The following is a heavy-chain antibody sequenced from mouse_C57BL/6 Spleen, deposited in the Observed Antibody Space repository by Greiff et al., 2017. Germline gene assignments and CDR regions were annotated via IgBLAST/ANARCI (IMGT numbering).Heavy chain of an antibody. CDR2: INPSSGYT. J-gene: IGHJ2*01. D-gene: IGHD1-1*01. CDR1: GYTFTSYT. CDR3: ARSPITTVVDFDY. Sequence: QVHVKQSGAELARPGASVKMSCKASGYTFTSYTMHWVKQRPGQGLEWIGYINPSSGYTKYNQKFKDKATLTADKSSSTAYMQLSSLTSEDSAVYYCARSPITTVVDFDYWGQGTTRTVSS. V-gene: IGHV1-4*01.